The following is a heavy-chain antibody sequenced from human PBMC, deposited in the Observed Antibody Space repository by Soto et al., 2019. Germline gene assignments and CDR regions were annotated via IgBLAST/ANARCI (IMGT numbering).Heavy chain of an antibody. J-gene: IGHJ5*02. CDR1: GGSIISSNW. D-gene: IGHD2-15*01. CDR2: IYHSGST. Sequence: SETLSLTCAVSGGSIISSNWWSWVRQPPGKGLEWIGEIYHSGSTNYNPSLKSRVTISVDKSKNQFSLKLSSVTAADTAVYYCARVGVYCSGGSCFRWFDPWGQGTLVTVSS. V-gene: IGHV4-4*02. CDR3: ARVGVYCSGGSCFRWFDP.